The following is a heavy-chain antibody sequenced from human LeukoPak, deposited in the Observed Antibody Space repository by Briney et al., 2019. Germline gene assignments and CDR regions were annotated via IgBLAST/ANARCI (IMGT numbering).Heavy chain of an antibody. D-gene: IGHD5-12*01. J-gene: IGHJ4*02. CDR3: ARERLDGYNFFDY. CDR2: IYSGGST. Sequence: GGSLRLSCAASGFTVSSNYMSWVRQAPGKGLEWVSVIYSGGSTYYADSVKGRFTIPRHNSKNTLYLQMNSLRAEDTAVYYCARERLDGYNFFDYWGQGTLVTVSS. V-gene: IGHV3-53*04. CDR1: GFTVSSNY.